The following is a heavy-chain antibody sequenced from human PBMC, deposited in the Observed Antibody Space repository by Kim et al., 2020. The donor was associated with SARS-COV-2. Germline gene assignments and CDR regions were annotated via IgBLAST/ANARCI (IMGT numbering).Heavy chain of an antibody. Sequence: QKFQGRVTITADESTSTAYMELSSLRSEDTAVYYCARGHYYDSSLDAFDIWGQGTMVTVSS. D-gene: IGHD3-22*01. J-gene: IGHJ3*02. V-gene: IGHV1-69*01. CDR3: ARGHYYDSSLDAFDI.